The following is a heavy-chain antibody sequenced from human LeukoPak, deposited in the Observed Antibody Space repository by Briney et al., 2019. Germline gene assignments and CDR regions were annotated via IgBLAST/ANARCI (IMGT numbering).Heavy chain of an antibody. CDR3: ARAVPAARGALGY. CDR2: INSDGSST. Sequence: GGSLRLSCAASGFTFSSYWMHWVRQAPGKGLVWVSRINSDGSSTSYADSVKGRFTIPRDNAKNTLYLQMNSLRAEDTAAYYCARAVPAARGALGYWGQGTLVTVSS. V-gene: IGHV3-74*01. D-gene: IGHD2-2*01. J-gene: IGHJ4*02. CDR1: GFTFSSYW.